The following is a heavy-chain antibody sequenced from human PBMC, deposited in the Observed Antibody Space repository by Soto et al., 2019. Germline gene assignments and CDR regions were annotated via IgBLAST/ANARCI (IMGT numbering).Heavy chain of an antibody. V-gene: IGHV3-21*01. J-gene: IGHJ6*03. CDR3: AREIAAADYYYYYMDV. D-gene: IGHD6-13*01. Sequence: GGSLRLSCAASGFTFSSYSMNWVRQAPGKGLEWVSSISSSSSYIYYADSVKGRFTISRDNAKNSLYLQMNSLRAEDTAVYYCAREIAAADYYYYYMDVWGKGTPVTVSS. CDR1: GFTFSSYS. CDR2: ISSSSSYI.